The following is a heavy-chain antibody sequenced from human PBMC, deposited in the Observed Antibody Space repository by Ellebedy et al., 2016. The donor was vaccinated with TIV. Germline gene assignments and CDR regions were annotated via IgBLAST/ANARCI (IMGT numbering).Heavy chain of an antibody. D-gene: IGHD5-24*01. V-gene: IGHV4-61*08. Sequence: MPGGSLRLSCTVSGGSLSSGDYYWNWIRQPPGKGLEWLAYVHYRGYTNYNPSLESRVAISLDTSKNQVSLKLTSVTAADTAVYYCAREGIDGYNYFDYWGRGTLGTVSS. CDR3: AREGIDGYNYFDY. CDR2: VHYRGYT. J-gene: IGHJ4*02. CDR1: GGSLSSGDYY.